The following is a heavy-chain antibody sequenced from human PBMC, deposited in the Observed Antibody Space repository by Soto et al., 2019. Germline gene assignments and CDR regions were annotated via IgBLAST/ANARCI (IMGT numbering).Heavy chain of an antibody. CDR2: ISSSSSYT. J-gene: IGHJ4*02. D-gene: IGHD3-22*01. Sequence: PGGSLRLSCAASGFTFSDYYMSWIRQAPGKGLEWVSYISSSSSYTNYADSVKGRFTISRDNAKNSLYLQMNSLRAEDTAVYYCARVSYYDSSGYQDFDYWGQGTLVTVSS. CDR1: GFTFSDYY. CDR3: ARVSYYDSSGYQDFDY. V-gene: IGHV3-11*06.